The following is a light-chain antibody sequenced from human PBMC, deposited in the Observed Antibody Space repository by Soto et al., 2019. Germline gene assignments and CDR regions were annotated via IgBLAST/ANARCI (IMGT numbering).Light chain of an antibody. J-gene: IGKJ2*01. CDR3: MQNAYWPHT. CDR2: MVS. Sequence: DVVMTQSPLSLPFTLGQPASISFYPSQILGQSDGITYLKWFHQRPGLSPRRLFYMVSNRDTGVPDRFSGSGAGTDFTLKISRVEAEDLGVYYCMQNAYWPHTFGQGTKVDI. V-gene: IGKV2-30*02. CDR1: QILGQSDGITY.